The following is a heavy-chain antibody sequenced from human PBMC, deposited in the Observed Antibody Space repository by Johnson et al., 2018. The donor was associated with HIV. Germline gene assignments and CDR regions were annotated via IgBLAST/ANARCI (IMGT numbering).Heavy chain of an antibody. CDR3: ASSEGARYSYGYPDSQGDAFDI. D-gene: IGHD5-18*01. J-gene: IGHJ3*02. Sequence: QVQLVESGGGVVQPGRSLRLSCAASGFTFSSYAMHWVRQAPGKGLEWVAVISYAGSNTYYADSVKGRFTISRDNSKNTLYLQMNSLRAEDTAVYYCASSEGARYSYGYPDSQGDAFDIWGQGTMVTVSS. CDR1: GFTFSSYA. CDR2: ISYAGSNT. V-gene: IGHV3-30-3*01.